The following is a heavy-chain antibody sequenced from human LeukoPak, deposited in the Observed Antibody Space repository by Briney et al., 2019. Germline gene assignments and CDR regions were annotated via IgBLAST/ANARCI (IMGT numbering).Heavy chain of an antibody. V-gene: IGHV4-31*03. D-gene: IGHD3-16*02. CDR1: GGSISSGGYY. J-gene: IGHJ4*02. CDR3: ARAVYDYIWGSYRFDY. CDR2: IYYSGST. Sequence: PSQTLSLTCTVSGGSISSGGYYWSWIRQHPGKGLEWIGFIYYSGSTYYNPSLKSRVTFSVDTSKNQFSLKLSSVNAADTAVYYCARAVYDYIWGSYRFDYWGQGTLVTVSS.